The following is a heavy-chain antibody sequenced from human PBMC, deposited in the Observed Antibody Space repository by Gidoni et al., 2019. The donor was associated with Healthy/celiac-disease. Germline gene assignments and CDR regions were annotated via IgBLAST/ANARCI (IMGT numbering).Heavy chain of an antibody. CDR1: GYTFTSYD. J-gene: IGHJ6*02. CDR2: MNPTSGNT. D-gene: IGHD3-3*01. V-gene: IGHV1-8*01. Sequence: QVQLVQSGAEVKKPGASVKVSCKASGYTFTSYDSNWVRPATGQGLEWMGWMNPTSGNTGYAQKFQGRVTMTRNTSISTAYMELSSLRSEDTAVYYCARGGEGFWSGYYPYYYYYGMDVWGQGTTVTVSS. CDR3: ARGGEGFWSGYYPYYYYYGMDV.